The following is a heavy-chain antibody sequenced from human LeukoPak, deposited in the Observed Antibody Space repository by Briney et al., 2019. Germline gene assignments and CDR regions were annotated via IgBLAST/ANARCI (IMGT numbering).Heavy chain of an antibody. V-gene: IGHV3-64*01. CDR3: SRYCSDTSCYWVGAYDY. Sequence: GGSLRLSCAASGFTFSSYAMHWVRRAAGKGVEYFSAISVNGGSTYYANSVKGRFNISSDNSKNTLYLQMGSMRAEDMAVYCCSRYCSDTSCYWVGAYDYWGQGTLVTVSS. CDR1: GFTFSSYA. CDR2: ISVNGGST. J-gene: IGHJ4*02. D-gene: IGHD2-2*01.